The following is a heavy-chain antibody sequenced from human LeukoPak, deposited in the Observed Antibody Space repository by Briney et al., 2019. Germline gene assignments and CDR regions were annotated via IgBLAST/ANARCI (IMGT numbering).Heavy chain of an antibody. CDR3: ARDQGSLTRSWYTGY. CDR2: INHYSSDT. D-gene: IGHD6-13*01. CDR1: GYTFTGYH. J-gene: IGHJ4*02. Sequence: ASVKVSCKASGYTFTGYHIHWVRQAPGQGLEWMGLINHYSSDTNFAQKFQGSVTMTRDTSITTPYMDLSSLTPDDTAGYFCARDQGSLTRSWYTGYWGQGTQVS. V-gene: IGHV1-2*06.